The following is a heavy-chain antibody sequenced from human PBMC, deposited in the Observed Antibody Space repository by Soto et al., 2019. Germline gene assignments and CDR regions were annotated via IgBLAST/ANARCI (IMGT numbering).Heavy chain of an antibody. D-gene: IGHD2-15*01. V-gene: IGHV3-23*01. J-gene: IGHJ4*02. CDR2: ITLNGADT. CDR1: SFTFSSYA. Sequence: PGGSLRLSCVASSFTFSSYAMNWVRQAPGKRLEWVASITLNGADTYYADSVKGRFTISRDNSKNTLYAQMNSLSADDAGVYYCAKGALGYCSGGRCYQLDYWGQGTLVTVSS. CDR3: AKGALGYCSGGRCYQLDY.